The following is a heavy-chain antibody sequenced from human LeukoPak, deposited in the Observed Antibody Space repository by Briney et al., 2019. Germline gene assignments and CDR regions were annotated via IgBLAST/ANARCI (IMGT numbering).Heavy chain of an antibody. CDR1: GGSFSGYY. J-gene: IGHJ6*02. Sequence: PSETLSLTCAVYGGSFSGYYWSWIRQPPGKGLEWIGEINHSGSTNYNPSLKSRVTISVDTSKNQFSLKLSSVTAADTAVYYCARGQEYSSGWYRDYYYYGMDVWGQGTTVTVSS. D-gene: IGHD6-19*01. CDR2: INHSGST. V-gene: IGHV4-34*01. CDR3: ARGQEYSSGWYRDYYYYGMDV.